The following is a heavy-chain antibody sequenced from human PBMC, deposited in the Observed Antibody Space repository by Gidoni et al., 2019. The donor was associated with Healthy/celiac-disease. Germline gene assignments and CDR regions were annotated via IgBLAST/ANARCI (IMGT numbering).Heavy chain of an antibody. V-gene: IGHV3-23*01. Sequence: EVQLLESGGGLVQPGGSLRLSCAASGFTFSSYAMRWVRQAPGKGLEWVSAISGSGGSTYYADSVKGRFTISRDNSKNTLYLQMNSLRAEDTAVYYCAKDGKRYCSGGSCSSGFDYWGQGTLVTVSS. CDR3: AKDGKRYCSGGSCSSGFDY. CDR2: ISGSGGST. D-gene: IGHD2-15*01. J-gene: IGHJ4*02. CDR1: GFTFSSYA.